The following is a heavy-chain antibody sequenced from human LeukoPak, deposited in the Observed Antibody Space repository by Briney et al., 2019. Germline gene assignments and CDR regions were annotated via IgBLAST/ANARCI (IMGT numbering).Heavy chain of an antibody. J-gene: IGHJ4*02. V-gene: IGHV3-43*01. CDR1: GFTFDDYT. CDR2: ISWDGGST. CDR3: AMGGYYDSSGYRL. D-gene: IGHD3-22*01. Sequence: GGSLRLSCAASGFTFDDYTMHWVRQAPGKGLEWVSLISWDGGSTYYADFVKGRFTISRDNSKNSLYLQMNSLRTEDTALYYCAMGGYYDSSGYRLWGQGTLVTVSS.